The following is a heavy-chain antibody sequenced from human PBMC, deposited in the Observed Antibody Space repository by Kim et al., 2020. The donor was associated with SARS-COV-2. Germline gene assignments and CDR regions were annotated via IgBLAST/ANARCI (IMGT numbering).Heavy chain of an antibody. CDR2: IYYSGST. CDR1: GGSISSYY. Sequence: SETLSLTCTVSGGSISSYYWSWIRQPPGKGLEWIGYIYYSGSTNYNPSLKSRVTISVDTSKNQFSLKLSSVTAADTAVCYCARAAVSSSWLSRRDYYFDYWGQGTLVTVSS. CDR3: ARAAVSSSWLSRRDYYFDY. J-gene: IGHJ4*02. D-gene: IGHD6-13*01. V-gene: IGHV4-59*01.